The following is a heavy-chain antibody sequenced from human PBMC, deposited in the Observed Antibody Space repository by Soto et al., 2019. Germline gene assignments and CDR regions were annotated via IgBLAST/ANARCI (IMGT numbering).Heavy chain of an antibody. CDR1: GFTFSSYG. V-gene: IGHV3-30*18. CDR2: ISYDGSNK. Sequence: PGGSLRLSCAASGFTFSSYGMHWVRQAPGKGLEWVAVISYDGSNKYYADSVKGRFTISRDNSKNTLYLQMNSLRAEDTAVYYCAKDPETQQLVLFGHYYYGMDVWGQGTTVTVSS. CDR3: AKDPETQQLVLFGHYYYGMDV. J-gene: IGHJ6*02. D-gene: IGHD6-13*01.